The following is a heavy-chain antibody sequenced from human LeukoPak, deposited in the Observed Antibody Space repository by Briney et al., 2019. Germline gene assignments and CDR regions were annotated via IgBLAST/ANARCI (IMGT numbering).Heavy chain of an antibody. D-gene: IGHD2-15*01. Sequence: SETLSLTCTVSAGSISNDGYFWSWIRQDPGKGLEWIGFISYSGSTYSNPSLKSRLTISVDTSKNQFSLKLTSVTAADTAVYYCARVGRFGSGGNCYKGGFDFWGQGTLVTVSS. J-gene: IGHJ4*02. CDR2: ISYSGST. CDR3: ARVGRFGSGGNCYKGGFDF. CDR1: AGSISNDGYF. V-gene: IGHV4-31*03.